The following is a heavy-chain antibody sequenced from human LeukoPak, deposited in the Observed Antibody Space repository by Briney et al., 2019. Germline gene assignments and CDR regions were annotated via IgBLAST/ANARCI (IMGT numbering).Heavy chain of an antibody. CDR3: ARAYSSGWYGYYGMDV. CDR2: IIPILGIA. J-gene: IGHJ6*02. CDR1: GGTFSSYA. V-gene: IGHV1-69*04. D-gene: IGHD6-19*01. Sequence: SVKVSCKASGGTFSSYAISWVRQAPGQGLEWMGRIIPILGIANYAQKFQGRVTITADKSTSTAYMELSSLRSEDTAVYYCARAYSSGWYGYYGMDVWGQGTTVTVSS.